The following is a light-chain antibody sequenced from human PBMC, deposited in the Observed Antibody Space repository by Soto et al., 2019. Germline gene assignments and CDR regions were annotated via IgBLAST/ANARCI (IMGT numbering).Light chain of an antibody. CDR1: QSVRSN. V-gene: IGKV3-15*01. Sequence: EIVMTQSPATLSVSLGERATLSCRASQSVRSNLAWYQQKPGQPPRLLIYNASTRATGIPARFSGSGSGTEFTLTISSLQSEDFAVYYCQQFDNWPPLTFGGGTKVDIK. CDR3: QQFDNWPPLT. J-gene: IGKJ4*01. CDR2: NAS.